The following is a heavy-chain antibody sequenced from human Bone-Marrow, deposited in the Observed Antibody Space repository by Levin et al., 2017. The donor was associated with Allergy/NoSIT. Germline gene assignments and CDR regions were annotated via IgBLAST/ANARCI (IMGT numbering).Heavy chain of an antibody. CDR3: ARRAAHCSGANCYDLGGFDL. V-gene: IGHV5-51*01. Sequence: KAGGSLRLSCRGSGYTFVNYWIAWVRQMPGNGLEWLAIIYPSDSDIKYNPSFQGQVTISADKSISTAYFQWDSLRASDTAIYFCARRAAHCSGANCYDLGGFDLWGEGTMVTVSS. D-gene: IGHD2-2*01. J-gene: IGHJ3*01. CDR2: IYPSDSDI. CDR1: GYTFVNYW.